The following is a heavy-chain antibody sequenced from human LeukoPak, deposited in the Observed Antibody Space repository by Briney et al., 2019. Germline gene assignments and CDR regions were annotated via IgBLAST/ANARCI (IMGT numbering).Heavy chain of an antibody. V-gene: IGHV1-69*02. Sequence: GASVKVSCKSSGGIFSSYSISWVRQARGQGREWMGRIIPILGIANYAQKFKGRVTITADKTTSTAYMELSRLRYDATAVYYCARSRYLPDSSGWYDFDYWGQGTLVTVSS. D-gene: IGHD6-19*01. CDR2: IIPILGIA. J-gene: IGHJ4*02. CDR3: ARSRYLPDSSGWYDFDY. CDR1: GGIFSSYS.